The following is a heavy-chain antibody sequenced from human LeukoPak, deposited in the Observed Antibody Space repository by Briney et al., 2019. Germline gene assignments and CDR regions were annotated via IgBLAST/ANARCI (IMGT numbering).Heavy chain of an antibody. D-gene: IGHD4-17*01. J-gene: IGHJ5*02. CDR3: AKDTRATVTTGNWFDP. CDR1: GFTFSDYW. V-gene: IGHV3-74*03. CDR2: INTSGSST. Sequence: GGSLRLSCAASGFTFSDYWMHWVRQVPGKGLVWVSRINTSGSSTTYADSVKGRFTISRDNAKNTLYLQMDSLRAEDTGVYYCAKDTRATVTTGNWFDPWGQGTLVTVSS.